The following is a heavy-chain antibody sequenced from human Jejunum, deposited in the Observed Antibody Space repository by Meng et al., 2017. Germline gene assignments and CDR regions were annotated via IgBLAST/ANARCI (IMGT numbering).Heavy chain of an antibody. D-gene: IGHD4-17*01. J-gene: IGHJ4*02. CDR2: VFDSATT. CDR3: ATDVYGDGLAYLDY. CDR1: GGSVSGRSSY. V-gene: IGHV4-61*01. Sequence: QGQGRDCGHALGTPSATRSSTCAFSGGSVSGRSSYWTWTRQHPGKGLGWIGYVFDSATTKYNLSLSSRVTISADTSKNQFSLELSSVTAADTAVYYCATDVYGDGLAYLDYWGQGSLVTVSS.